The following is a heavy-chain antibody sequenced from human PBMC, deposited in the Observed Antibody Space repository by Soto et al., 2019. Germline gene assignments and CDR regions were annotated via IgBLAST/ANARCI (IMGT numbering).Heavy chain of an antibody. D-gene: IGHD3-22*01. Sequence: SETLSLTCTVSGGSISRGGYYWSWIRQHPGKGLKWSGYIYYSGSTYYNPSFKSRVTISVDTSKNQFSLKLSSVTAAEPAVYYCARVTVVTPFDIWGQGTMVTVSS. V-gene: IGHV4-31*03. J-gene: IGHJ3*02. CDR3: ARVTVVTPFDI. CDR2: IYYSGST. CDR1: GGSISRGGYY.